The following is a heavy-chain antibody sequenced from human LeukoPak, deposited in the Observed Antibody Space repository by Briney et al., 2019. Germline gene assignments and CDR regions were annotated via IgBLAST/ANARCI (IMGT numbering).Heavy chain of an antibody. CDR2: INHSGST. V-gene: IGHV4-34*01. J-gene: IGHJ4*02. Sequence: PSETLSLTCAVYGGSFSGYYWSWIRQPPGKGLEWIGEINHSGSTSYNPSLKSRVTISVDTSKNQFSLKLSSVTATDTAVYYCARETVYSYGPDYWGQGTLVTVSS. CDR1: GGSFSGYY. CDR3: ARETVYSYGPDY. D-gene: IGHD5-18*01.